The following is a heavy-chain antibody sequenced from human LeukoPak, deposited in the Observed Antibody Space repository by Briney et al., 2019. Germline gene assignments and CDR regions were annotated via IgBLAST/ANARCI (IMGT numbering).Heavy chain of an antibody. CDR2: ISYDGRNK. D-gene: IGHD3-22*01. CDR1: GFTFSNYG. V-gene: IGHV3-30*03. Sequence: PGGSLRLSCAASGFTFSNYGMHWVRQAPGKGLEWVEVISYDGRNKYYADSVKGRFTISRDNSKNTLYLQMNSLRAEDTAVYYCARDDTGIKSFDYWGQGTLVTVSS. J-gene: IGHJ4*02. CDR3: ARDDTGIKSFDY.